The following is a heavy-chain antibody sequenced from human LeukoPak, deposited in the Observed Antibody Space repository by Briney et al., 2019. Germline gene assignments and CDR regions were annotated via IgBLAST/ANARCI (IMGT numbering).Heavy chain of an antibody. V-gene: IGHV3-30*18. D-gene: IGHD3-10*01. CDR3: AKADADDVLLPN. J-gene: IGHJ4*02. CDR1: GFTFSSYG. Sequence: GGSLRLSRAASGFTFSSYGMHCVRQAPGKGLEWVAVISYDVINKYYADSVKGRFTISRDNSKNTLYLQMNSLRAEDTAVYYCAKADADDVLLPNWGQGTLVTVSS. CDR2: ISYDVINK.